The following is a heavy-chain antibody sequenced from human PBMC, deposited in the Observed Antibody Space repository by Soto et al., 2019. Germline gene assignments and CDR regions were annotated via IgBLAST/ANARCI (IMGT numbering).Heavy chain of an antibody. J-gene: IGHJ6*03. D-gene: IGHD2-2*01. V-gene: IGHV4-34*01. CDR3: ARLGVPAARGFYYYYYMDV. CDR1: GGSFSGYY. Sequence: PSETLSLTCAVYGGSFSGYYWSWIRQPPGKGLEWIGEINHSGSTNYNPSLKSRVTISVDTSKNQFSLELSSVTAADTAVYYCARLGVPAARGFYYYYYMDVWGKGTTVTAP. CDR2: INHSGST.